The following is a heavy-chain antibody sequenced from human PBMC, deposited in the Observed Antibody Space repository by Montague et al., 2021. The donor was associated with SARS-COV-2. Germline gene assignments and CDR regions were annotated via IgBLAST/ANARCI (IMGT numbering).Heavy chain of an antibody. J-gene: IGHJ5*02. CDR2: IYYSGST. CDR1: GGSISGSSYY. Sequence: SETLSLTCTVSGGSISGSSYYWGWIRQPPGKGLEWIGSIYYSGSTYYNPSLKSRVTISVDTSKNQFSLKLSSVTAADTAVYYCARQRIYCSSTSCYDNWFDPWGQGTLVTVSS. D-gene: IGHD2-2*01. CDR3: ARQRIYCSSTSCYDNWFDP. V-gene: IGHV4-39*01.